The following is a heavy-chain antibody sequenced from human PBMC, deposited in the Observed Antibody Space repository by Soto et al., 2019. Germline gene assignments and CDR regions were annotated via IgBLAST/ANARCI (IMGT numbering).Heavy chain of an antibody. Sequence: GESLKISCKCSGYSFTSYWIGWVRQMPGKGLEWMGIIYPGDSDTRYSPSFQGQVTISADKSISTAYLQWSSLKASDTAMYYRARNSRSYYQNFDYWGQGTLVTVSS. J-gene: IGHJ4*02. V-gene: IGHV5-51*01. CDR3: ARNSRSYYQNFDY. D-gene: IGHD3-10*01. CDR1: GYSFTSYW. CDR2: IYPGDSDT.